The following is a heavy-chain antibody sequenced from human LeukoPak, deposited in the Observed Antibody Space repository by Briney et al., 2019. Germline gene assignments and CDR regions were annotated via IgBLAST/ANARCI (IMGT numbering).Heavy chain of an antibody. CDR3: ARGPSTYYDFWSGYYSDY. D-gene: IGHD3-3*01. V-gene: IGHV1-69*13. CDR1: GGTFISYA. J-gene: IGHJ4*02. CDR2: IIPIFGTA. Sequence: SVKVSCKASGGTFISYAISWVRQAPGQGLEWMGGIIPIFGTANYAQKFQGRVTITADESTSTAYMELSSLRSEDTAVYYCARGPSTYYDFWSGYYSDYWGQGTLVTVSS.